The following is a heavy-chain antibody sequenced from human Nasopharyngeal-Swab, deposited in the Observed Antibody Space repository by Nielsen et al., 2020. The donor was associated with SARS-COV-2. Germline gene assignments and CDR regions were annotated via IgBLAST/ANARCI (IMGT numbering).Heavy chain of an antibody. J-gene: IGHJ6*03. Sequence: WVRQAPGQGLEWMGWINTNTGNPTYAQGFTGRFVFSLDTSVSTAYLQISSLKAGDTAVYYCARDFENIVVVPAAHGIYYYYYMDVWGKGTTVTVSS. CDR3: ARDFENIVVVPAAHGIYYYYYMDV. D-gene: IGHD2-2*01. CDR2: INTNTGNP. V-gene: IGHV7-4-1*02.